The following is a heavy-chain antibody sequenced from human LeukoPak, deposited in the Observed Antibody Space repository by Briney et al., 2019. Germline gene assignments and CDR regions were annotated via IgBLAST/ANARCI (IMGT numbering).Heavy chain of an antibody. V-gene: IGHV1-2*02. J-gene: IGHJ4*02. D-gene: IGHD3-10*01. CDR3: ARDTPPTLLWFGELSSYYFDY. CDR2: INPNSGGT. CDR1: GYTFTGYY. Sequence: ASVKVSCKASGYTFTGYYMHWVRQAPGLGPEWMGWINPNSGGTNYAQKFQGRVTMTRDTPISTAYMELSRLRSDDTAVYYCARDTPPTLLWFGELSSYYFDYWGQGTLVTVSS.